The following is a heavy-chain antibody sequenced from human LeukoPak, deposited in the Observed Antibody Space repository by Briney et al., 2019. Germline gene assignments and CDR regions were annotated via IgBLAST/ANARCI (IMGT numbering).Heavy chain of an antibody. Sequence: SETLSLTSTGSGGSISSYYWSWIRQPPGKGLEWIGYIYYSGSTNYNPSLKSRVTISVDTSKNQFSLKLSSVTAADTAVYYCARHLGGSNRPDYWGQGTLVTVSS. J-gene: IGHJ4*02. CDR3: ARHLGGSNRPDY. CDR1: GGSISSYY. CDR2: IYYSGST. V-gene: IGHV4-59*08. D-gene: IGHD1-26*01.